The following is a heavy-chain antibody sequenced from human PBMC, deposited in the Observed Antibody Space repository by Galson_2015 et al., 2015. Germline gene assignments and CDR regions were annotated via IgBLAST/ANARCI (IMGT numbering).Heavy chain of an antibody. V-gene: IGHV1-18*01. CDR3: TRGYKYYDFWNGYFPDFDY. CDR1: GYTFNSYG. J-gene: IGHJ4*02. CDR2: ISAYNGNT. D-gene: IGHD3-3*01. Sequence: SVKVSCKASGYTFNSYGIRWVRQAPGRGLEWMGWISAYNGNTNYAQKLQGRVTMTTDTSTSTAYMELRSLRSDDTAIYYCTRGYKYYDFWNGYFPDFDYWGQGTLVTVSS.